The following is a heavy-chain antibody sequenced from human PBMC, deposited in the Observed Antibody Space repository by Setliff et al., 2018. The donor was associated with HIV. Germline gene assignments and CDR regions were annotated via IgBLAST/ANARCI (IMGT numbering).Heavy chain of an antibody. V-gene: IGHV4-59*12. CDR1: GASIRSFH. D-gene: IGHD6-13*01. CDR2: IYYSGSA. J-gene: IGHJ4*02. CDR3: ARSVSSSWYDY. Sequence: PSETLSLTCTVSGASIRSFHWSWIRQPPGKGLEWIGYIYYSGSANYTPSLKSRVTISLDTSKSQFSLKLSSVTAADTAVYYCARSVSSSWYDYWGQGTLVTVSS.